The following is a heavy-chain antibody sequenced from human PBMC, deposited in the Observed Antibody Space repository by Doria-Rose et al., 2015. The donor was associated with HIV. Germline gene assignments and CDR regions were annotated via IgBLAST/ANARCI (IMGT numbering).Heavy chain of an antibody. D-gene: IGHD2-2*01. Sequence: QVQLQQWDAGLLKPSETLSLTCTVYGGSFSYFYWDWIRQSPGKGLEWIGEISHRGSTTYNPSLKSRVAISLDTSKNQFSLKLTSVTAADTAVYYCARSGCSSTSCYAYYYYYGMEVWGQGTTVTVSS. V-gene: IGHV4-34*01. CDR1: GGSFSYFY. CDR2: ISHRGST. J-gene: IGHJ6*02. CDR3: ARSGCSSTSCYAYYYYYGMEV.